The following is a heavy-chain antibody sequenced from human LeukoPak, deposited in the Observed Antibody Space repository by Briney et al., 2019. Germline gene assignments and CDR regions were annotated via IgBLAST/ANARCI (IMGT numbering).Heavy chain of an antibody. CDR2: IYHSGST. Sequence: PSETLSLTCSVSGGSISSGDYYWSWIRQPPGKGLERVGHIYHSGSTYYNPSLKSRVTISLDTAKNQFSLKLSSVTAADTAVYYCARDNIYGGTRKWFDPWGQGTLVTVSS. D-gene: IGHD4-17*01. J-gene: IGHJ5*02. CDR1: GGSISSGDYY. V-gene: IGHV4-30-4*01. CDR3: ARDNIYGGTRKWFDP.